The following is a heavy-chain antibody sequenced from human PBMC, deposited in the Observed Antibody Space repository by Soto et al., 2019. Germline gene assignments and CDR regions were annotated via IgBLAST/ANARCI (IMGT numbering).Heavy chain of an antibody. CDR3: ENTYGPVGNY. CDR1: EFTISDHC. CDR2: IKSDGSDT. Sequence: GLQRLPWAAAEFTISDHCMHWVRQAPGKGLVWVSRIKSDGSDTSYADSVKGQFTISRDNAKNTLYLQMNSLRAEDTAVYYCENTYGPVGNYWGQGIPVTVSS. D-gene: IGHD1-26*01. V-gene: IGHV3-74*01. J-gene: IGHJ4*02.